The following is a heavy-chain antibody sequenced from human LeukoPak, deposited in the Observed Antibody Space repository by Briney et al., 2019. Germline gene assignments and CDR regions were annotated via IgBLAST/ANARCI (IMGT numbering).Heavy chain of an antibody. D-gene: IGHD5-12*01. J-gene: IGHJ4*02. V-gene: IGHV3-7*04. CDR2: INQDGSEK. CDR1: GFTFSSYW. Sequence: GGSLRLSCAASGFTFSSYWMNWVRQAPGKGLQWVANINQDGSEKYYVDSVKGRFTISRDNAKNSLYLQMNSLRAEDTAVYYCAGARVGARVASDYWGQGTLVTVSS. CDR3: AGARVGARVASDY.